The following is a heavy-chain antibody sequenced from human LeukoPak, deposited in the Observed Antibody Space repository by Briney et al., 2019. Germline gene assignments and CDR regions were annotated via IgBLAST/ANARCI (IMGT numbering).Heavy chain of an antibody. CDR2: INPNSGGT. CDR3: AREYSSSWYERILDY. Sequence: GASVKVSCKASGYTFTGYYMRWVRQAPGQGLEWMGRINPNSGGTNYAQKFQGRVTMTRDTSISTAYMELSRLRSDDTAVYYCAREYSSSWYERILDYWGQGTLVTVSS. D-gene: IGHD6-13*01. CDR1: GYTFTGYY. J-gene: IGHJ4*02. V-gene: IGHV1-2*06.